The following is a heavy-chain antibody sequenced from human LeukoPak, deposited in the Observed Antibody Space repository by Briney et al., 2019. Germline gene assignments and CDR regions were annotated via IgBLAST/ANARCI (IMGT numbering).Heavy chain of an antibody. V-gene: IGHV4-30-2*03. J-gene: IGHJ4*02. CDR1: GGSISSGGYS. CDR3: ARHGTGITIFGVVIMGYYFDY. Sequence: SQTLSLTCAVSGGSISSGGYSWSWIRQPPGKGLEWIGYIYHSGSTYYNPSLKSRVTISVDTSKNQFSLKLSSVTAADTAVYYCARHGTGITIFGVVIMGYYFDYWGQGTLVTVSS. D-gene: IGHD3-3*01. CDR2: IYHSGST.